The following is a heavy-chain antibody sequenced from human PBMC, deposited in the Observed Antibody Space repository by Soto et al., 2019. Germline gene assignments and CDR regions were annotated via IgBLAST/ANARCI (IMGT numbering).Heavy chain of an antibody. V-gene: IGHV4-31*03. CDR2: INYSGTT. CDR1: GGSFSSDSFI. J-gene: IGHJ6*02. D-gene: IGHD1-26*01. Sequence: QVQLQESGPGLVKPSQTLSLTCSVSGGSFSSDSFIWSWVRQFPGKGLEWIGYINYSGTTYYNPSLRSRIPMSVDTSKNQFSLNLSSVTAADTAVYYCARDHKWDGMDVWGQGTTVTVSS. CDR3: ARDHKWDGMDV.